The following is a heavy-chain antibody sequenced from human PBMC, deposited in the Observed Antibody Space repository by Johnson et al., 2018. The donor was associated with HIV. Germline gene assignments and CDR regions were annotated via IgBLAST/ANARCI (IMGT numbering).Heavy chain of an antibody. CDR3: QGGYCSSTSCRGDAFDI. Sequence: QAQLVESGGGVVQPGRSLRLSCAASGFTFSSYAIHWVRQAPGKGLEWVAVISYDGSNKYYADSVKGRFTISRDNSKNTLYLQMNSLRAEDTAVYYCQGGYCSSTSCRGDAFDIWGQGTMVTVSS. CDR2: ISYDGSNK. D-gene: IGHD2-2*01. J-gene: IGHJ3*02. CDR1: GFTFSSYA. V-gene: IGHV3-30-3*01.